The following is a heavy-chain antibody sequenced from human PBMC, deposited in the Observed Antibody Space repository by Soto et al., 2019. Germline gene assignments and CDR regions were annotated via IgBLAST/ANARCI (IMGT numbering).Heavy chain of an antibody. D-gene: IGHD1-1*01. CDR3: ARHNSQWPNWFDP. CDR1: GYTFTSYG. J-gene: IGHJ5*02. V-gene: IGHV1-18*01. CDR2: ISAYDGNK. Sequence: QVQQVQSGAEVKRPGASAKVSCKASGYTFTSYGISWLRQAPGQGLEGMGWISAYDGNKNYAQRFQGRVTMTTDTSTSTAYMELRRLRSDDTAVYYCARHNSQWPNWFDPWGQGTLVTVSS.